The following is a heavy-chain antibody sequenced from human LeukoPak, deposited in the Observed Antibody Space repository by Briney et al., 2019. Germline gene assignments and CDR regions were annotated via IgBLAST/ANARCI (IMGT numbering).Heavy chain of an antibody. CDR3: ATPRGGITMIVVGYYFDY. CDR1: GGTFSSYA. J-gene: IGHJ4*02. Sequence: ASVKVSCKASGGTFSSYAISWVRQAPGQGLEWMGGIIPNSGGTNYAQKFQGRVTMTRDTSISTAYMELSRLRSEDTAVYYCATPRGGITMIVVGYYFDYWGQGTLVTVSS. CDR2: IIPNSGGT. V-gene: IGHV1-2*02. D-gene: IGHD3-22*01.